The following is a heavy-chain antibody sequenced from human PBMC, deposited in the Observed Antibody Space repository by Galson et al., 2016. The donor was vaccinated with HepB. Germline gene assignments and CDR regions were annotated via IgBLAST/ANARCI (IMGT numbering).Heavy chain of an antibody. CDR1: GYTFTSYG. Sequence: SVKVSCKASGYTFTSYGLSWVRQAPGQGFEWMGWISAYNGNTNYAQKLQGRVTMTTDTSTSTAYMELRSLRSDDTAAYYCARENSIQIWFGADYGMDFWGQGTTVTVSS. D-gene: IGHD3-10*01. CDR3: ARENSIQIWFGADYGMDF. J-gene: IGHJ6*02. V-gene: IGHV1-18*01. CDR2: ISAYNGNT.